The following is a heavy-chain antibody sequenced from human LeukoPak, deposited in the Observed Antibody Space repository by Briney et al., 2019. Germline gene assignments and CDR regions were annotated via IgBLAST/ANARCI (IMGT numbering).Heavy chain of an antibody. CDR1: GFSFSSYW. J-gene: IGHJ6*04. D-gene: IGHD3-10*02. V-gene: IGHV3-7*01. CDR3: AELGITMIGGV. CDR2: IQQDGSEK. Sequence: GGSLRLSCAASGFSFSSYWMSWVRQAPGKGLEWVANIQQDGSEKYYVDSVKGRFTISRDNAKNSLYLQMNSLRAEDTAVYYCAELGITMIGGVWGKGTTVTISS.